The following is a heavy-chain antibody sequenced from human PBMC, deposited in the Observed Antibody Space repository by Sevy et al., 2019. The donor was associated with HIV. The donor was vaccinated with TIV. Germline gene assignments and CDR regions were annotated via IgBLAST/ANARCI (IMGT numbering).Heavy chain of an antibody. CDR3: ARGSSSLGEYFQH. Sequence: SETLSLTCTVSGGSISSGDYYWSWIRQPPGKGLEWIGYIYYSGSTYYNPSLKSPVTISVDTSKNQFSLKLSSVTAADTAVYYWARGSSSLGEYFQHWGQGTLVTVSS. CDR2: IYYSGST. CDR1: GGSISSGDYY. D-gene: IGHD6-13*01. V-gene: IGHV4-30-4*01. J-gene: IGHJ1*01.